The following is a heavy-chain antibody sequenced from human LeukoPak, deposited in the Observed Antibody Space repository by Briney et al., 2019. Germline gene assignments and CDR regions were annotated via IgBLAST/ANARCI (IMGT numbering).Heavy chain of an antibody. J-gene: IGHJ5*02. CDR2: TYYRSKWYN. V-gene: IGHV6-1*01. Sequence: SQTLSLTCAISGDSVSSNSAAWNWIRLSPSRGLEWLGRTYYRSKWYNDYAVSVKSRITINPDTSKNQFSLQLNSVTPEDTAVYYCARESSGYSGYGGVNWFDPWGQGTLVTVSS. CDR3: ARESSGYSGYGGVNWFDP. D-gene: IGHD5-12*01. CDR1: GDSVSSNSAA.